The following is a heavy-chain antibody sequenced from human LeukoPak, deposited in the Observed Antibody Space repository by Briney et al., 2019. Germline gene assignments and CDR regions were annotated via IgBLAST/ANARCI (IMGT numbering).Heavy chain of an antibody. D-gene: IGHD1-14*01. V-gene: IGHV3-66*02. CDR3: ARDLRTNLDY. CDR2: IYSGGST. J-gene: IGHJ4*02. CDR1: GFTVSSNY. Sequence: GGSLRLSCAASGFTVSSNYTSWVRQAPGKGLEWVSVIYSGGSTYYADSVKGRFTISRDNSKNTLYLQMNSLRAEDTAVYYCARDLRTNLDYWGQGTLVTVSS.